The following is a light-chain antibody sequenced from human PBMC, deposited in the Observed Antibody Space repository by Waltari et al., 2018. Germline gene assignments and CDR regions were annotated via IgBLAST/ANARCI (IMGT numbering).Light chain of an antibody. CDR2: DVT. CDR3: CSYAGGDTVV. J-gene: IGLJ2*01. CDR1: SSHVGGDKD. Sequence: QSALTQPRSVSGSHGQLVSIPFTGSSSHVGGDKDVSWYQQHPGKAPKLMISDVTERPSGVTDRFSGSKSGNTASLTISGLQAEDEGDYYCCSYAGGDTVVFGGGTKLTVL. V-gene: IGLV2-11*01.